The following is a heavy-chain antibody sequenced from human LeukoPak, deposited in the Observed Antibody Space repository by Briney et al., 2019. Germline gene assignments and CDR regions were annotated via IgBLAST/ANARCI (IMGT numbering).Heavy chain of an antibody. V-gene: IGHV3-23*01. CDR3: ARAGYLDY. CDR1: GFTFPTYA. J-gene: IGHJ4*02. Sequence: EGSLRLSCAASGFTFPTYAMKWVRQAPGKGLVWVSSIRVSDGAAFYADSVKGRFTISRDDSKNTLFLQMNSLRAEDTAVYYRARAGYLDYWGQGTLVTVSS. CDR2: IRVSDGAA.